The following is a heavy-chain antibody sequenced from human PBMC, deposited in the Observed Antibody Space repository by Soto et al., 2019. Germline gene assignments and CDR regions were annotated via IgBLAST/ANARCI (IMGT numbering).Heavy chain of an antibody. CDR3: ARDRERGGGYFDY. J-gene: IGHJ4*01. V-gene: IGHV4-31*03. CDR2: LYYTGST. CDR1: GDSVTSGIYY. D-gene: IGHD1-26*01. Sequence: PSETLSLTFTVSGDSVTSGIYYLSWIRPHPGKGLECIGYLYYTGSTYYNPSLRSRVTISVDTSRNQFSLNLSSVTAEDTAVYYCARDRERGGGYFDYWAHGTLVPVYS.